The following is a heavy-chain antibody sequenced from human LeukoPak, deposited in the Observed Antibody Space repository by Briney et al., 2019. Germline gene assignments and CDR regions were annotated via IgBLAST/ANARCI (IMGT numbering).Heavy chain of an antibody. CDR3: ARSEAGTTSDY. V-gene: IGHV1-69*04. CDR1: GGTLSSYA. Sequence: SVKVSCKASGGTLSSYAISWVRQAPGQGLEWMGRIIPIFGIANYAQKFQGRVTITADKSTSTAYMELSSLRSGDTAVYYCARSEAGTTSDYWGQGTLVTVSS. D-gene: IGHD1-1*01. J-gene: IGHJ4*02. CDR2: IIPIFGIA.